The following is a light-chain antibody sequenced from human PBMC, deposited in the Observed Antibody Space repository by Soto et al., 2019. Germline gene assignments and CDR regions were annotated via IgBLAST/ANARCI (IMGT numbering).Light chain of an antibody. Sequence: QSALAQPASVSVSPGQSITMSCTGTSNDVGAYDSVSWYQQHPHKAPQVIIYRGTQRPSGASNRFSASTSGNAASLTISGLQADDEADYFCCSSAPESTYVCGTGTKVTVL. CDR3: CSSAPESTYV. CDR1: SNDVGAYDS. J-gene: IGLJ1*01. V-gene: IGLV2-23*01. CDR2: RGT.